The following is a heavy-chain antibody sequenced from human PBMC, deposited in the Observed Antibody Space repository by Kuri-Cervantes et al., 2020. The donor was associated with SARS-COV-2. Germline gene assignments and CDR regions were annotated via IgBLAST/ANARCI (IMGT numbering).Heavy chain of an antibody. V-gene: IGHV3-23*01. CDR2: ISASGAST. CDR3: AKVRTSIAVSGRFDY. J-gene: IGHJ4*02. Sequence: GGSLRLSCAASGFTFSSYAMSWVRQAPGKGLEWVSVISASGASTYYADSVRGRFTISRDNSKNTLYLQMNSLRAEDTAVYYCAKVRTSIAVSGRFDYWGQGTLVTVSS. CDR1: GFTFSSYA. D-gene: IGHD6-19*01.